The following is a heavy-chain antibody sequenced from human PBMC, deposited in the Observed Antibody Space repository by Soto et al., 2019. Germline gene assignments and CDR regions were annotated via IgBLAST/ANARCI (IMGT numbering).Heavy chain of an antibody. CDR2: ISTYNGNT. CDR1: GYTFSSHG. V-gene: IGHV1-18*04. Sequence: QVQLLQSAAEVRKPGASVKVSCTASGYTFSSHGITWVRQAPGQGLEWMGWISTYNGNTNYAPKVQGRVTMTIDKSRCTAYRELRSLTSDGTAMYYCAAFSGHSRQRGREWFVPWGQGILVTGSA. J-gene: IGHJ5*02. CDR3: AAFSGHSRQRGREWFVP. D-gene: IGHD1-26*01.